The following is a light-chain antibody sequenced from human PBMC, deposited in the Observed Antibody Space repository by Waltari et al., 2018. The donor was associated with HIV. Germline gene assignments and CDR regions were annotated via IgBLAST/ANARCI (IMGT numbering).Light chain of an antibody. CDR3: SSYISSATPE. J-gene: IGLJ3*02. V-gene: IGLV2-14*01. Sequence: QSALTQPASVSGSPGPSISISCPGTTSDFGDFSFSWSQHPPGKAPKVIIYEVRNWPSGVSNRFSGSKSGNTASLTISGLLPEDEADYFCSSYISSATPEFGGGTRLTVL. CDR1: TSDFGDFS. CDR2: EVR.